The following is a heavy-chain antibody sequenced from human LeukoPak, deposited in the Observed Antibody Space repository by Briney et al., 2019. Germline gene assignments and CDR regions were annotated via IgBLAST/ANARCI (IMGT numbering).Heavy chain of an antibody. CDR1: GFTFSSYS. V-gene: IGHV3-21*01. J-gene: IGHJ4*02. CDR2: ISSSNSYI. CDR3: ARDLESHYYDSSGFDY. D-gene: IGHD3-22*01. Sequence: GGSLRLSCAASGFTFSSYSMNWVRQAPGKGLEWVSSISSSNSYIYYADSVKGRFTISRDNAKNSLYLQMNSLRAEDTAVYYCARDLESHYYDSSGFDYWGQGTLVTVSS.